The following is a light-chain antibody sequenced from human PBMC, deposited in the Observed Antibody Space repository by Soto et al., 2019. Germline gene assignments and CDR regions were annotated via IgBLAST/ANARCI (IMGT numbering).Light chain of an antibody. CDR2: DAS. CDR1: QSISSW. J-gene: IGKJ5*01. V-gene: IGKV1-5*01. Sequence: DIQMTQSPSTLSASVGDRFTSTCRASQSISSWLAWYQQKPGKAPKLLIYDASSLESGVPSRFSGSGSGTDFTLTISSLQPEDFATYYCQQSYSTLITFGQGTRLEI. CDR3: QQSYSTLIT.